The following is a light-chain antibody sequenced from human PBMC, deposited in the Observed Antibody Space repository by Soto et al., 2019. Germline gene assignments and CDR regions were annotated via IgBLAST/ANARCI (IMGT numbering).Light chain of an antibody. CDR3: QQYGGLPRT. J-gene: IGKJ1*01. Sequence: VFTQSPGTLSLSPGERATLSCRASQSVSSNYLAWYQHKLGQAPRLLSFAASSRATGIPARFSGSGSGTDVTLTISRLEPEDFAVYYCQQYGGLPRTFGQGTKVESK. CDR2: AAS. V-gene: IGKV3-20*01. CDR1: QSVSSNY.